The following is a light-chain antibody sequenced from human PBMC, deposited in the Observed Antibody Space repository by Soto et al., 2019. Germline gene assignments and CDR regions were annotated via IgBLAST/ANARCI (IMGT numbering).Light chain of an antibody. V-gene: IGLV2-14*01. J-gene: IGLJ1*01. CDR3: SSYTSSSTLV. CDR1: SSDVGGYNY. CDR2: EVR. Sequence: QSVLTQPASVSGSPGQSITISCTGTSSDVGGYNYVSWYQQHPGKAPKLMIYEVRNRPSGVSNRSSGSKSGNSASLTISGLQAEDEADYYCSSYTSSSTLVFGTGTKVTVL.